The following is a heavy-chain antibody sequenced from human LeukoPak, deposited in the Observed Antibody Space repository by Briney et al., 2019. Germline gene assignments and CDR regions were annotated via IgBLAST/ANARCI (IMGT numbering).Heavy chain of an antibody. CDR3: ARSNYGSGSYKDY. Sequence: GESLKISCKGSGSSFTSYYITWVRQMPGKGLEWMGRIDPHDSYTNYSPSFQGHVTISADKSISTAYLQWSSLTASDTAIYYCARSNYGSGSYKDYWGQGTLVTVSS. V-gene: IGHV5-10-1*01. CDR2: IDPHDSYT. CDR1: GSSFTSYY. D-gene: IGHD3-10*01. J-gene: IGHJ4*02.